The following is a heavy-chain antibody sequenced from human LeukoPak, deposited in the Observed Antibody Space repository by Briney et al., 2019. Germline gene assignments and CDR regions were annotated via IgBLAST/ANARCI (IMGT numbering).Heavy chain of an antibody. CDR1: GFTFSSYG. J-gene: IGHJ4*02. Sequence: TGGSLRLSCAASGFTFSSYGMHWVRQAPGKGLDWVAFIRYDGSNKYYADSVKGRFTISRDNSKNTLYLQMNSLRAEDTAVYYCAKDRATIAAAGTGFDYWGQGTLVTVSS. CDR2: IRYDGSNK. V-gene: IGHV3-30*02. CDR3: AKDRATIAAAGTGFDY. D-gene: IGHD6-13*01.